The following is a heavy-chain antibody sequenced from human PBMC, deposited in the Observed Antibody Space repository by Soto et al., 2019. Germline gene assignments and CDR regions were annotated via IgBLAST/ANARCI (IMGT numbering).Heavy chain of an antibody. CDR1: GYSFTNYY. Sequence: QVHLVQSGAEVKKPGASVKVSCKASGYSFTNYYMHWVRQAPGQGLEWMGWINPNSGNTNSAQKFQGRVTMTRDMSISTAYMELSRLRSDDTAEYYCSSDGYAYNYNYFDSWGQGTLVTVSS. D-gene: IGHD5-12*01. V-gene: IGHV1-2*02. J-gene: IGHJ4*02. CDR2: INPNSGNT. CDR3: SSDGYAYNYNYFDS.